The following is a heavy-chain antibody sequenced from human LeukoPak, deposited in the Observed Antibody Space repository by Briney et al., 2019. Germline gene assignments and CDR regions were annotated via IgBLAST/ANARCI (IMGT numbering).Heavy chain of an antibody. Sequence: PGGSLRLSCAASGFTFSSYAMSWVRQAPGKGLEWVSAISGSGGSTYYADSVKGRFTISRDNSKNTLYLQMNSLRAEDTAVYYCAKGGYSSGWYPLKSFDYWGQGTLVTVSS. CDR2: ISGSGGST. CDR3: AKGGYSSGWYPLKSFDY. V-gene: IGHV3-23*01. CDR1: GFTFSSYA. J-gene: IGHJ4*02. D-gene: IGHD6-19*01.